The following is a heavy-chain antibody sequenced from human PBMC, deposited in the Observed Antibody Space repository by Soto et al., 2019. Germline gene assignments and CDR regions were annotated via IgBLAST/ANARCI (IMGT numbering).Heavy chain of an antibody. D-gene: IGHD3-22*01. CDR2: IIPVFDTV. CDR1: GGLFSSYA. Sequence: QEQLVQSGAEVKKSGSSVKVSCKDTGGLFSSYAVSWERQAPGQGLEWMGGIIPVFDTVYYAQKFQGRVTITADEATNKAYMELSILRSEDTAMYYCARGRSGYVWFNEFWGQGTLVTVSS. V-gene: IGHV1-69*01. CDR3: ARGRSGYVWFNEF. J-gene: IGHJ4*02.